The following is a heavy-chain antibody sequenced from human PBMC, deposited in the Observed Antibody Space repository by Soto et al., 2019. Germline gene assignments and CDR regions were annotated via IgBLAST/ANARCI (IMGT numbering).Heavy chain of an antibody. CDR2: IYYSGST. J-gene: IGHJ4*02. CDR3: ARHPSRWYFDY. Sequence: SETLSLTCIVSGGSISSYYWSWIRQPPGKGLEWIGPIYYSGSTNYNPSLKSRVTISVDTSKNQFSLKLSSVTAADTAVYYCARHPSRWYFDYWGQGTLVTVSS. V-gene: IGHV4-59*08. D-gene: IGHD6-13*01. CDR1: GGSISSYY.